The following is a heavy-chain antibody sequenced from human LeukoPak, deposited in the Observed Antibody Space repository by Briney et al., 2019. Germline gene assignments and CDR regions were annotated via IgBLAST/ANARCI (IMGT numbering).Heavy chain of an antibody. D-gene: IGHD3-22*01. CDR3: ARRLGGYYALYYYYYMDV. CDR1: GGSFSGYY. CDR2: INHSGST. Sequence: PSETLSLTXAVYGGSFSGYYWSWIRQSPGKGLEWIGEINHSGSTNYNPSLKSRVTISVDTSKNQFSLKLSSVTAADTAVYYCARRLGGYYALYYYYYMDVWGKGTTVTVSS. V-gene: IGHV4-34*01. J-gene: IGHJ6*03.